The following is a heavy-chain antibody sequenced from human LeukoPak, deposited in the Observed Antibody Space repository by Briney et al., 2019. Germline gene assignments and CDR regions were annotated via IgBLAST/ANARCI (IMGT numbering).Heavy chain of an antibody. V-gene: IGHV3-30-3*01. CDR3: ARDITGTTGAFDI. D-gene: IGHD1-7*01. Sequence: GGSLRLSCAASGFTFSSYAMHWVRQAPGKGLEWVAVISYDGSNKCYADSVKGRFTISRDNSKNTLYLQMNSLRAEDTAVYYCARDITGTTGAFDIWGQGTMVTVSS. J-gene: IGHJ3*02. CDR2: ISYDGSNK. CDR1: GFTFSSYA.